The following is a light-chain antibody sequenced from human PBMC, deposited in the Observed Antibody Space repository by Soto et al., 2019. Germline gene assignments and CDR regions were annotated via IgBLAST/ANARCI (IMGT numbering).Light chain of an antibody. CDR2: LGS. CDR1: QSLLHSSGYSY. V-gene: IGKV2-28*01. J-gene: IGKJ3*01. Sequence: DIVMTQSPLSLRVTPGEPASISCRSSQSLLHSSGYSYLDWYLQKPGQSPQLLIYLGSNRASGVPDRFSGSGSGTDFTLKISRVEAEDVGVYYCMQSLQLPRTFGPGTKVDIK. CDR3: MQSLQLPRT.